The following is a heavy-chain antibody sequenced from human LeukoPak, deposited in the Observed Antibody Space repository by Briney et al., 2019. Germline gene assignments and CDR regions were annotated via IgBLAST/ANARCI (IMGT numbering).Heavy chain of an antibody. J-gene: IGHJ5*02. Sequence: GGSLRLSCAASGFTFSSYWMHWVRQAPGKGLVWVSRINSDGSSTTYADFVKGRFTISRDNVKNTLYLQMNSLRAEDTAVYYCARSLFNANWFDPWGQGTLVTVSS. V-gene: IGHV3-74*01. CDR1: GFTFSSYW. CDR3: ARSLFNANWFDP. CDR2: INSDGSST. D-gene: IGHD3-10*02.